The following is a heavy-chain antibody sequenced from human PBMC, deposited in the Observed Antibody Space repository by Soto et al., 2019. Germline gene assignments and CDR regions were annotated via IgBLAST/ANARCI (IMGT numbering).Heavy chain of an antibody. V-gene: IGHV4-34*01. CDR1: GGSFSGYY. CDR2: IYHSGST. Sequence: TSETLSLTCAVYGGSFSGYYWSWIRQPPGKGLEWIGYIYHSGSTYYNPSLKSRVTISVDTSKNQFSLKLSSVTAADTAVYYCARRYSGYGDYWGQGTLVTVSS. J-gene: IGHJ4*02. CDR3: ARRYSGYGDY. D-gene: IGHD5-12*01.